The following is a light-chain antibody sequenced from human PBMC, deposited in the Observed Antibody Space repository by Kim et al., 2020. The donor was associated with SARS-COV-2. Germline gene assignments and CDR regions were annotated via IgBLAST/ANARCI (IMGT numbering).Light chain of an antibody. CDR3: QQYNNYLGT. CDR2: KAS. Sequence: DIQMTQSPSTLSASVGDRVTITCRASQSISNWLVWYQQKPGKAPKVLMYKASSLESGVPSRFSGSGSGTKFTLTISSLQPDDVATYYCQQYNNYLGTFGQGTKVEIK. J-gene: IGKJ1*01. V-gene: IGKV1-5*03. CDR1: QSISNW.